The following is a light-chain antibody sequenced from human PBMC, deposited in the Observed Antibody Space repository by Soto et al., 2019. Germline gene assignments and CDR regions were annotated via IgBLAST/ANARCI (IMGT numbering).Light chain of an antibody. CDR3: QLEGGSPLVS. J-gene: IGKJ5*01. CDR2: GTY. Sequence: ETVLTQSPGTLSLSPGERATLSCRASQSVSSSYLAWYQQKPGQAPRLLIYGTYSRANGIPDRFSGSGSGTDFTLTISRLEAEYFAVYFCQLEGGSPLVSFGQGTRLEIK. CDR1: QSVSSSY. V-gene: IGKV3-20*01.